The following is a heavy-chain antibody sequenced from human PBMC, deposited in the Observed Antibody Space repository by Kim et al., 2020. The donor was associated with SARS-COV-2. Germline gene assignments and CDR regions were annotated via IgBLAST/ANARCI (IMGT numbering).Heavy chain of an antibody. V-gene: IGHV3-23*01. J-gene: IGHJ4*02. CDR3: AQVADMEAGTILFDY. CDR2: ISGSGGST. CDR1: GFTFSSYA. D-gene: IGHD6-19*01. Sequence: GGSLRLSCAASGFTFSSYAMSWVRQAPGKGLEWVSAISGSGGSTYYADSVKGRFTISRDNSKNTLYLQMNSLRAEDTAVYYGAQVADMEAGTILFDYWGQGTLVTVSS.